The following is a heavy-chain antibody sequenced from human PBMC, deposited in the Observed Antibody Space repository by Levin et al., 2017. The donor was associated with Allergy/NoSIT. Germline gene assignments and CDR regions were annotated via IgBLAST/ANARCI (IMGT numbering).Heavy chain of an antibody. J-gene: IGHJ4*02. D-gene: IGHD3-10*01. Sequence: SQTLSLTCAVYGGSVSPYYWHWIRQSPGRGLEWIAMFYHSGRIDYNPSLNNRVTMSVDTSKKQVSLKLTSVTAADAARYYCATFFGASTLSDSWGQGTLVTVSS. CDR3: ATFFGASTLSDS. V-gene: IGHV4-34*01. CDR1: GGSVSPYY. CDR2: FYHSGRI.